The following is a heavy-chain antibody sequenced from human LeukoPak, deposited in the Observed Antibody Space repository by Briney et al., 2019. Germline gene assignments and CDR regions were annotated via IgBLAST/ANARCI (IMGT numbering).Heavy chain of an antibody. CDR1: GGTFSSYA. CDR2: IIPIFGTA. J-gene: IGHJ6*03. D-gene: IGHD6-6*01. V-gene: IGHV1-69*05. Sequence: ASVKVSCKASGGTFSSYAISWVRQAPGQGLEWMGGIIPIFGTANYAQKFQGRVTITTDESTSTAYMELSSLRSEDTAVYYCASDSLAARRGMDYYYYMDVWGKGTTVTVSS. CDR3: ASDSLAARRGMDYYYYMDV.